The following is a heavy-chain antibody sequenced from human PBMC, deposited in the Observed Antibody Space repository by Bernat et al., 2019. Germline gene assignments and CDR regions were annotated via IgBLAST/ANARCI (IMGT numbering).Heavy chain of an antibody. D-gene: IGHD3-3*01. V-gene: IGHV4-39*01. CDR2: IYYSGST. Sequence: QLQLQESGPGLVKPSETLSLTCTVSGGSISSSSYYWGWIRQPPGKGLEWIGSIYYSGSTYYNPSLKSRVTISLDTSKNQFALKLSSVTASDTSVYYCARHVYDFWSGYYARAVFIQHWGQSTLVTVSS. J-gene: IGHJ1*01. CDR3: ARHVYDFWSGYYARAVFIQH. CDR1: GGSISSSSYY.